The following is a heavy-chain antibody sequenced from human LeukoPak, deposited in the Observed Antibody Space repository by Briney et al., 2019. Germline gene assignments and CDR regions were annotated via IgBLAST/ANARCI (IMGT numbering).Heavy chain of an antibody. J-gene: IGHJ5*02. Sequence: GGSLRLSCAASGFTFSSYSMNWVRQAPGKGLEWVSSISSSSSYIYYADSVKGRLTISRDNAKNSLYLQMNSLRAEDTAVYYCAREIVVVTAATNHNWFDPWGQGTLVTVSS. V-gene: IGHV3-21*01. D-gene: IGHD2-21*02. CDR3: AREIVVVTAATNHNWFDP. CDR2: ISSSSSYI. CDR1: GFTFSSYS.